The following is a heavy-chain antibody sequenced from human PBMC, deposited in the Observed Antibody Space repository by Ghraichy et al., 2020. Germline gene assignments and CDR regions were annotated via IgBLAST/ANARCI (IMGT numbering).Heavy chain of an antibody. CDR3: ARQRNYYDSSGPNYFDY. D-gene: IGHD3-22*01. J-gene: IGHJ4*02. CDR2: IYWDDDK. CDR1: GFSLSSRGVG. Sequence: GPTLVKPTQTLTLTCTFSGFSLSSRGVGVGWIRQPPGKALEWLALIYWDDDKRYSPSLKNRVTITKDTSKNQVVLTMTNMDPVDAATYYCARQRNYYDSSGPNYFDYWGQGTLVTVSS. V-gene: IGHV2-5*02.